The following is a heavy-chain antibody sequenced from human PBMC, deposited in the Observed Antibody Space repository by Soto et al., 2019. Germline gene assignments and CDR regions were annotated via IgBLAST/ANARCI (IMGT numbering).Heavy chain of an antibody. CDR3: ARDRQGYYDSSGTEN. CDR1: GFTVSSNY. Sequence: EVPLVESGGGLVQPGGSLRLSCAASGFTVSSNYMSWVRQAPGKGLEWVSVIYSGGSTYYADSVKGRFTISRDNSKNTLYLQMNSLRAEDTAVYYCARDRQGYYDSSGTENWGQGTLVTVSS. D-gene: IGHD3-22*01. J-gene: IGHJ4*02. V-gene: IGHV3-66*01. CDR2: IYSGGST.